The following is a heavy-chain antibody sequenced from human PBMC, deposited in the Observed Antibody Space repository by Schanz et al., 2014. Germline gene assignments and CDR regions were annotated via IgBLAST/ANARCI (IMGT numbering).Heavy chain of an antibody. CDR2: VFPNGIT. V-gene: IGHV4-61*02. Sequence: QVQLQESGPGLVKPSQTLSLTCTVSGGSIRSGTYYWSWIRQPAGKALEWVGRVFPNGITNYNPSLKSRVTIALATSKNKFSLKLRSSTAADTAVYYCARAARRTRVVPLYFDYWGQGTLVTVSS. CDR1: GGSIRSGTYY. D-gene: IGHD2-2*01. J-gene: IGHJ4*02. CDR3: ARAARRTRVVPLYFDY.